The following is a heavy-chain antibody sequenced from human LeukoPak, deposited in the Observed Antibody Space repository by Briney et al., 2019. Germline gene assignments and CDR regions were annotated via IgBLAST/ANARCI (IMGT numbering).Heavy chain of an antibody. CDR3: ARVDGSPHCSGGSCYPVDAFDI. Sequence: SETLSLTCTVSGGSISSYYWGWIRQPPGKGLEWIGSIYYSGSTYYNPSLKSRVTISVDTSKNQFSLKLSSVTAADTAVYYCARVDGSPHCSGGSCYPVDAFDIWGQGTMVTVSS. V-gene: IGHV4-39*07. CDR2: IYYSGST. CDR1: GGSISSYY. D-gene: IGHD2-15*01. J-gene: IGHJ3*02.